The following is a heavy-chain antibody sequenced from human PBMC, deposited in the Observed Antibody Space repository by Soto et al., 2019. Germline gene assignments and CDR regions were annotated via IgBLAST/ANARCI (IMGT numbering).Heavy chain of an antibody. D-gene: IGHD2-15*01. CDR1: GGSISSSSYY. Sequence: SETLSLTCTVSGGSISSSSYYWGWIRQPPGKGLEWIGSIYYSGSTYYNPSLKSRVTISVDTSKNQFSLKLSSVTAADTAVYYCARQEDIVVVVAPDYWGQGTLVTVSS. CDR3: ARQEDIVVVVAPDY. J-gene: IGHJ4*02. CDR2: IYYSGST. V-gene: IGHV4-39*01.